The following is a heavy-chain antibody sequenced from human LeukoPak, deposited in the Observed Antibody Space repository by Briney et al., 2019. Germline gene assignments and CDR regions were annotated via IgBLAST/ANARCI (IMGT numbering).Heavy chain of an antibody. D-gene: IGHD4-17*01. CDR2: IYPGDSDT. Sequence: GESLKISCKGSGYIFTSYWIGWVRQMPGKGLEWMGIIYPGDSDTRYSPSFQGQVTISADKSISTAYLQWSSLKASDTAMYYCARRRTTVTPHWGFTGYFDLWGRGTLVTVSS. CDR1: GYIFTSYW. V-gene: IGHV5-51*01. J-gene: IGHJ2*01. CDR3: ARRRTTVTPHWGFTGYFDL.